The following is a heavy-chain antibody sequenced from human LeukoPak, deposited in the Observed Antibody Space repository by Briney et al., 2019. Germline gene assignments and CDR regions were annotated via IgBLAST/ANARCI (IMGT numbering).Heavy chain of an antibody. CDR3: ARGIAVAGGYYYYYMDV. V-gene: IGHV1-18*01. CDR2: ISAYNGNT. CDR1: GYTFTSYG. D-gene: IGHD6-19*01. J-gene: IGHJ6*03. Sequence: GASVKVSCKASGYTFTSYGISWVRQAPGQGLEWMGWISAYNGNTSYAQKLQGRVTMTTDTSTSTAYMELRSLRSDDTAVYYCARGIAVAGGYYYYYMDVWGKGTTVTVSS.